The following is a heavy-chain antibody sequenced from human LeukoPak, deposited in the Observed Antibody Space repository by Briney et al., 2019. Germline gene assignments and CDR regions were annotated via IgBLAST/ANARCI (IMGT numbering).Heavy chain of an antibody. CDR3: ANSYDFWSGKYGMDV. Sequence: GSLILSCAASGFTFSSYAMSWVRPAPGKGLEWVSAIICSGGSTYYADSVKGRFTISRDNSKNTLYLQMNSLRAEDTAVYYCANSYDFWSGKYGMDVWGQGTTVTVSS. CDR2: IICSGGST. J-gene: IGHJ6*02. CDR1: GFTFSSYA. D-gene: IGHD3-3*01. V-gene: IGHV3-23*01.